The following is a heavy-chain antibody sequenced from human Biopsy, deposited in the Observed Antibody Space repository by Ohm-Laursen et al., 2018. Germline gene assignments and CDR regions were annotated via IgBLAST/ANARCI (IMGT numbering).Heavy chain of an antibody. V-gene: IGHV4-34*01. D-gene: IGHD6-6*01. J-gene: IGHJ6*02. CDR3: ARDSSRRAREGGMDV. CDR1: GGSFRGYY. CDR2: INHSRST. Sequence: GTLSLTCVVYGGSFRGYYWRWIRQPPGKGLEWIGEINHSRSTNYNPSLKSRVTISVDTSKNKFSLKLSSVTAADTAVYYCARDSSRRAREGGMDVWGQGTTVTVSS.